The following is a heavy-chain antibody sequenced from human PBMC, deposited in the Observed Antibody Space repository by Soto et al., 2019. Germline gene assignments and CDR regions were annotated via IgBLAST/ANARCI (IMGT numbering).Heavy chain of an antibody. D-gene: IGHD6-19*01. V-gene: IGHV3-73*01. CDR2: IRSKTNSYAT. J-gene: IGHJ4*02. CDR1: GFTFGGSA. CDR3: TRQTDAVQWLVVPTDYNFDY. Sequence: PGGSLLSCAASGFTFGGSAMHWVRQASGKGLEWVGHIRSKTNSYATAYAESVKGRFTISRDDSMNTAYLQMNSLKTEDTAVYFCTRQTDAVQWLVVPTDYNFDYWGQGTLVTVSS.